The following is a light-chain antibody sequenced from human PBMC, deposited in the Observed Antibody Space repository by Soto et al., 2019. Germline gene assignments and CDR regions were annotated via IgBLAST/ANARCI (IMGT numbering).Light chain of an antibody. CDR2: GAS. V-gene: IGKV3-15*01. CDR1: QSVSSN. J-gene: IGKJ4*01. CDR3: QQYNNWPPLT. Sequence: EIVMTQSPATLSVSPGERATLSCRASQSVSSNLAWYQQKPGQAPRLLIYGASTRATGIPARFSGSGSGTXXXXTSXXLLFXDXXXXCCQQYNNWPPLTFGGGTKVEIK.